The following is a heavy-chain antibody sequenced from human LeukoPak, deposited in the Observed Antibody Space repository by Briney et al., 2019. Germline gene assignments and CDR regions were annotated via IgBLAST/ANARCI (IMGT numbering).Heavy chain of an antibody. CDR3: AREGYGSGSYIDY. V-gene: IGHV4-61*02. D-gene: IGHD3-10*01. Sequence: PSETLSLTCTVSGGSVSSGSYYWSWIRQPAGKGLEWIGRIYTSGSTNYNPSLKSRVTISVDTSKSQFSLKLSSVTAADTAVYYCAREGYGSGSYIDYWGQGTLVTVSS. J-gene: IGHJ4*02. CDR1: GGSVSSGSYY. CDR2: IYTSGST.